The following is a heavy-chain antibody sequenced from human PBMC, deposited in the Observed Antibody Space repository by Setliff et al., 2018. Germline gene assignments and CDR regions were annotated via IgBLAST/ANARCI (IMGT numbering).Heavy chain of an antibody. D-gene: IGHD3-10*01. Sequence: PSETLSLTCAVTGASINSLSWWSWVRQSPGKGLEWIGSIFYSGRTFYNPSLKSRLTMSVDTSKNQFSLKLSAVTAADTAVYYCARDVGGEGYFDSWGQGTLVTVSS. V-gene: IGHV4-4*02. J-gene: IGHJ4*02. CDR3: ARDVGGEGYFDS. CDR1: GASINSLSW. CDR2: IFYSGRT.